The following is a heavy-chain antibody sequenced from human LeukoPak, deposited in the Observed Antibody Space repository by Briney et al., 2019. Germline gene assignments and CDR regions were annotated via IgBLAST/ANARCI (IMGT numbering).Heavy chain of an antibody. CDR1: GGSISSGGYY. CDR2: IYYSGST. J-gene: IGHJ4*02. D-gene: IGHD5-18*01. V-gene: IGHV4-31*03. Sequence: SETLSLTCTVSGGSISSGGYYWSWIRQHPGKGLEWIGYIYYSGSTYYNPSLKSRVTISVDTSKNQFSLKPSSVTAADTAVYYCARKRNSYCDYWGQGTLVTVSS. CDR3: ARKRNSYCDY.